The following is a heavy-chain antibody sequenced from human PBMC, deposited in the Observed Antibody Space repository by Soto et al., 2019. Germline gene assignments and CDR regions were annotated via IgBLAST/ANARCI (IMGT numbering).Heavy chain of an antibody. Sequence: PSETLSLTCTVSGGSISSGDYYWSWIRQPPGKGLEWIGYIYYSGSTYYNPSLKSRVTISVDTSKNQFSLKLSSVSAADTAVYYCARVEITGTTDRFWFDPWGQETLVTVSS. CDR2: IYYSGST. D-gene: IGHD1-7*01. CDR1: GGSISSGDYY. CDR3: ARVEITGTTDRFWFDP. V-gene: IGHV4-30-4*01. J-gene: IGHJ5*02.